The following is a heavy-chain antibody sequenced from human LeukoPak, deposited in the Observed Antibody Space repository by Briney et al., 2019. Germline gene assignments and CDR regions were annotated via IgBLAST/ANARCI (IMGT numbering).Heavy chain of an antibody. V-gene: IGHV4-38-2*02. CDR3: ARGFRGMYFDY. CDR1: GYSISSGFY. J-gene: IGHJ4*02. CDR2: IHYSGSS. D-gene: IGHD3-16*01. Sequence: SETLSLTCTVSGYSISSGFYWGWIRQPPGEGLEWIGYIHYSGSSNYNPSLKSRVTISGDTPKNQFSLKLSSVTAADTAVYYCARGFRGMYFDYWGQGTLVTVSS.